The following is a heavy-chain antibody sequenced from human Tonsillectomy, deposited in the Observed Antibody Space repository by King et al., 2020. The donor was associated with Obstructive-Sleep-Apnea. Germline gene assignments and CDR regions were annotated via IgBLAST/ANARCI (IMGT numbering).Heavy chain of an antibody. V-gene: IGHV3-23*04. D-gene: IGHD3-9*01. CDR2: ITASGGST. Sequence: VQLVESGGGLAQPGGSLRLSCAASGFSFSSFDMSWVRQAPGTGLEWVSVITASGGSTYYADSVQGRFTISRDNSKNTLYLQMSSLRAGDTAVYYCAKGRGEGYFDWLFDWGQGTLVTVSS. CDR1: GFSFSSFD. CDR3: AKGRGEGYFDWLFD. J-gene: IGHJ4*02.